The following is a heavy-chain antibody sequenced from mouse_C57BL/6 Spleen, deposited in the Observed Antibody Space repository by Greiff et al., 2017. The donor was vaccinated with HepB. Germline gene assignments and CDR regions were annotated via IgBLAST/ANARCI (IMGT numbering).Heavy chain of an antibody. CDR2: ISYDGSN. V-gene: IGHV3-6*01. Sequence: EVKLQESGPGLVKPSQSLSLTCSVTGYSITSGYYWNWIRQFPGNKLEWMGYISYDGSNNYNPSLKNRISITRDTSKNQFFLKLNSVTTEDTATYYCATYDYGVWGQGTLVTVSA. D-gene: IGHD2-4*01. CDR1: GYSITSGYY. J-gene: IGHJ3*01. CDR3: ATYDYGV.